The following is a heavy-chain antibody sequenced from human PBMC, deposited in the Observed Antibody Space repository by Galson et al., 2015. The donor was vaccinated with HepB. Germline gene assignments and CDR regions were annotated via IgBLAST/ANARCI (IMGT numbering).Heavy chain of an antibody. CDR2: ISYDGSNK. V-gene: IGHV3-30*04. CDR3: ARDDSGSYYFPDY. J-gene: IGHJ4*02. D-gene: IGHD1-26*01. Sequence: SLRLSCAASGFTFSSYAMHWVRQAPGKGLEWVAVISYDGSNKYYADSVKGRFTISRDNSKNTLYLQMNSLRAEDTAVYYCARDDSGSYYFPDYWGQGTLVTVSS. CDR1: GFTFSSYA.